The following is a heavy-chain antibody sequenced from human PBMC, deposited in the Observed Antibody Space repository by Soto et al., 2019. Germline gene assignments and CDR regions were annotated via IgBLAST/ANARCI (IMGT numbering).Heavy chain of an antibody. CDR3: ATPWLVGG. D-gene: IGHD3-10*01. V-gene: IGHV4-39*01. CDR1: GGSISSSSYY. Sequence: QLQLQESGPGLVKPSETLSLTCTVSGGSISSSSYYWGWIRQPPGKGLEWIGSIYYSGSTYYNPSLKSRVTISVDTSKNQFSLMLSSMTCVDTAVYYCATPWLVGGWGQGTLVTVSS. CDR2: IYYSGST. J-gene: IGHJ4*02.